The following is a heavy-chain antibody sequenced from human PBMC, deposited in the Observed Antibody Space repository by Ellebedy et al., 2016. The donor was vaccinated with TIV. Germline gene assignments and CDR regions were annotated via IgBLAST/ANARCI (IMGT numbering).Heavy chain of an antibody. D-gene: IGHD4-17*01. J-gene: IGHJ6*02. V-gene: IGHV3-66*01. CDR1: GFTVSGTY. CDR3: TRVMTVTYTYGMDV. CDR2: IYDGGSA. Sequence: GESLKISCAASGFTVSGTYMSWVRQAPGKGLEWVSVIYDGGSAFYADSVRGRFTISRDNSKNMLYLQMNSLRVEDSAVYYCTRVMTVTYTYGMDVWGQGTTVTVSS.